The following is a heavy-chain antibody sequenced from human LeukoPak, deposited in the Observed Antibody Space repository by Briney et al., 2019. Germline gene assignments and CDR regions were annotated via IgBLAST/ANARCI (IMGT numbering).Heavy chain of an antibody. CDR1: GYTFTSYG. Sequence: GASVKVSCKASGYTFTSYGISWVRQAPGQGLEWMGWISAYNGNTNYAQKLQGRDTMTTDTSTSTAYMELRSLRSDDTAVYYCARSRGYSYGSLSPEADYWGQGTLVTVSS. V-gene: IGHV1-18*01. J-gene: IGHJ4*02. D-gene: IGHD5-18*01. CDR3: ARSRGYSYGSLSPEADY. CDR2: ISAYNGNT.